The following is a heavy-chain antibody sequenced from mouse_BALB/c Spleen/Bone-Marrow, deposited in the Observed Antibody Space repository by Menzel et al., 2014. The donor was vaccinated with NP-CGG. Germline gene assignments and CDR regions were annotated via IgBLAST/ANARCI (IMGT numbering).Heavy chain of an antibody. CDR2: ISYSGST. D-gene: IGHD1-1*01. CDR3: ARILLRSYAMDY. CDR1: GDSITSGY. V-gene: IGHV3-8*02. Sequence: VQLQQSGPSLVKPSQTLSLTCSVTGDSITSGYWNWIRKFPGNKLEYMGYISYSGSTYYNPSLKSRISITRDTSKNQYYLQLNSVTTEGTATYYCARILLRSYAMDYWGQGTSVTVSS. J-gene: IGHJ4*01.